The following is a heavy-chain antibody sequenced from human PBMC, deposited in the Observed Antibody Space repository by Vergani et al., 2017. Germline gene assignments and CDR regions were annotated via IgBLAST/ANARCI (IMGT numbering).Heavy chain of an antibody. V-gene: IGHV3-7*03. CDR1: GFTFRSYW. CDR3: ARGVGDYGDFYDY. D-gene: IGHD4-17*01. Sequence: EVQLVESGGGLVQPGGSLGLSCAASGFTFRSYWMSWVRQAPGKGLEWVANIKQDGSEKYYVESVKGRFTISRDNAKNSLSLQMNSLREEDTAFYYCARGVGDYGDFYDYWGQGTLVTVSS. J-gene: IGHJ4*02. CDR2: IKQDGSEK.